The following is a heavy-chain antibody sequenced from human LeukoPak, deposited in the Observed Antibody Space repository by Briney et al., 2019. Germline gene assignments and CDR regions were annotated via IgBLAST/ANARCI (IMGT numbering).Heavy chain of an antibody. CDR2: ISYDGSNK. CDR3: ARDIRRRESLSGSYRASSVDY. Sequence: PGRSLRLSCAASGFTFSSYAMHWVRQAPGKGLEWVAVISYDGSNKYYADSVKGRFTISRDNSKNTLYLQMNSLRAEDTAVYYCARDIRRRESLSGSYRASSVDYWGQGTLVTVSS. D-gene: IGHD3-16*02. CDR1: GFTFSSYA. V-gene: IGHV3-30*04. J-gene: IGHJ4*02.